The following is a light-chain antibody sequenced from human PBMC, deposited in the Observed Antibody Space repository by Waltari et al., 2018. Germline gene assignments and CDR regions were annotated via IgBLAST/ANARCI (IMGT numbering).Light chain of an antibody. CDR2: SDN. Sequence: QSVLTQPPSASGTPGQKITISCSGARSNVGGNPVIWYRHVPGSAPNLLIVSDNQRPTGVPDRVYGSKSGTSASLAISGIQSEDEADYYCAAWDFRVELWVFGGGTKLTVL. CDR3: AAWDFRVELWV. J-gene: IGLJ3*02. V-gene: IGLV1-44*01. CDR1: RSNVGGNP.